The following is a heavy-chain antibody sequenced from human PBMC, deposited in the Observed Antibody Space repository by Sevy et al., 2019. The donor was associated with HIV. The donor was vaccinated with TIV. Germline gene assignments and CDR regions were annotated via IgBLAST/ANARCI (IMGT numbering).Heavy chain of an antibody. CDR3: ARDLGYSGYDF. CDR1: GGSVSSGSYY. J-gene: IGHJ4*02. V-gene: IGHV4-61*01. Sequence: SETLSLTCTVSGGSVSSGSYYWSWIRQPPGKGLEWIGYIYYSGSTNYNPSLKSRVTISVDTSKNQFSLKLSSVTAADTAVYYCARDLGYSGYDFWGQRTLVTVSS. CDR2: IYYSGST. D-gene: IGHD5-12*01.